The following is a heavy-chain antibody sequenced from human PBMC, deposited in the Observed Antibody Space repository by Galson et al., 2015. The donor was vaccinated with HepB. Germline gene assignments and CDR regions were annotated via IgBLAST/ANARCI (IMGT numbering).Heavy chain of an antibody. D-gene: IGHD3-22*01. CDR3: ARKFYYDSGDSYPSYDMEV. CDR1: GGSFNSYV. V-gene: IGHV1-69*06. J-gene: IGHJ6*02. Sequence: SVKVSCKASGGSFNSYVLSWVRQAPGQGLEWMGGIIPFFGEATYAQKFQGRVTITADKSTRTSYMELNSLRSDDTAVYYCARKFYYDSGDSYPSYDMEVWGPGTTVIVSS. CDR2: IIPFFGEA.